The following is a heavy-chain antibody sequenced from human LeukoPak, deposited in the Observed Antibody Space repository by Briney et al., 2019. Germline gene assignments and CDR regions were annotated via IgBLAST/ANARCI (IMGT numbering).Heavy chain of an antibody. Sequence: GGSLRLSCAASGFTFSDYYMSWIRQAPGKGLEWVSYISSSGTTIYYADSVKGRFTISRDNAKNSLYLQMNSLRAEDTAVYYCAGERYDYVWGSYRYFFDYWGQGTLVTASS. CDR1: GFTFSDYY. CDR3: AGERYDYVWGSYRYFFDY. J-gene: IGHJ4*02. D-gene: IGHD3-16*02. V-gene: IGHV3-11*01. CDR2: ISSSGTTI.